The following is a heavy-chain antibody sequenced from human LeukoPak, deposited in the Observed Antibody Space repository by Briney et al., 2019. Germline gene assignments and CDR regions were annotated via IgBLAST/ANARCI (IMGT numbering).Heavy chain of an antibody. Sequence: ASVKVSCKASGYTFTSYDISWVRQATGQGLEWMGWMNPNSGNTGYAQKFQGRVTMTRNTSISTAYMELSSLRSEDTAVYYCAREVPAASDAFDIWGQGTMVTVSS. V-gene: IGHV1-8*01. CDR3: AREVPAASDAFDI. CDR1: GYTFTSYD. CDR2: MNPNSGNT. D-gene: IGHD2-2*01. J-gene: IGHJ3*02.